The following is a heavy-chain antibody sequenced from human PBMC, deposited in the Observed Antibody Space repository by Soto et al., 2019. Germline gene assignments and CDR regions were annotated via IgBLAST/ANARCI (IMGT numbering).Heavy chain of an antibody. J-gene: IGHJ3*02. V-gene: IGHV4-31*03. D-gene: IGHD4-17*01. Sequence: SETLSLTCTVSGGSISSGGYYWSWIRQHPGKGLEWIGYIYYSGSTYYNPSLKSRVTISVDTSKNQFSLKLSSVTAADTAVYYCARGPYGVNAFDIWGQGTTVTVSS. CDR1: GGSISSGGYY. CDR3: ARGPYGVNAFDI. CDR2: IYYSGST.